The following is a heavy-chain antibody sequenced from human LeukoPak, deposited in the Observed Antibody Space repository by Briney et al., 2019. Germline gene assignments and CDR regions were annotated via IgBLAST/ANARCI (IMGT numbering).Heavy chain of an antibody. CDR1: GFTSSSYA. D-gene: IGHD5-12*01. V-gene: IGHV3-23*01. CDR2: ISAGGGST. J-gene: IGHJ6*03. CDR3: AKDGGYSANIYYMDV. Sequence: PGGSLILSCSASGFTSSSYAMSWVRQAPGKGPEWVAGISAGGGSTFYADFVEGRFTISRDNSKNTLYLQVDSVRAEDTAVYNCAKDGGYSANIYYMDVWGKGTTVSVSS.